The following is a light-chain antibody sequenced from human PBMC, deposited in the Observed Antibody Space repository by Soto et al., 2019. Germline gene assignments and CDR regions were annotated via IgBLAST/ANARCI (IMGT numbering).Light chain of an antibody. J-gene: IGKJ3*01. CDR1: QSVSSY. CDR3: QQGT. CDR2: DAS. Sequence: EIVLTQSPATLSLSPGERATLSCRASQSVSSYLAWYQQKPGRAPRLLIYDASNRATGIPARFSGSGSGTDFTLTISSLEPEDFAVYYCQQGTFGPGTKVDIK. V-gene: IGKV3-11*01.